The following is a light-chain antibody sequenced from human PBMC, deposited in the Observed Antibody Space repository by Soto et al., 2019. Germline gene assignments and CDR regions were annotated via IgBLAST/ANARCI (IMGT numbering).Light chain of an antibody. Sequence: DIQMTQSPSSLYASVRDRVTITCRASQSISTYIDWFQQKPGKAPKLLISAASTLESGVPSRFSGSGSGTDFTLTISRLDPEDCGMYYCQQYGGLPFTFGPGTRVDIK. CDR2: AAS. CDR1: QSISTY. CDR3: QQYGGLPFT. V-gene: IGKV1-39*01. J-gene: IGKJ3*01.